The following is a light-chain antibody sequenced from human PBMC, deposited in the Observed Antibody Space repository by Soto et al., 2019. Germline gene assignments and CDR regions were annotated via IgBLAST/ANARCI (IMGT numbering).Light chain of an antibody. CDR3: SSYAGSNNPYV. Sequence: QSVLTQPPSASGSPGQSVAISCTGTSSDVGGHNYVSWYQQHPGKAPKLMIYEVSKRPSGVPDRFSGSKSGNTASLTVSGLQAEDEADYYCSSYAGSNNPYVFRTGTKVTVL. CDR1: SSDVGGHNY. J-gene: IGLJ1*01. V-gene: IGLV2-8*01. CDR2: EVS.